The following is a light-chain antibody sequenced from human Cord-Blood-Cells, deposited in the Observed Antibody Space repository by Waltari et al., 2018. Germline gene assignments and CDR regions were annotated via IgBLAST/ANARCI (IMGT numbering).Light chain of an antibody. J-gene: IGLJ3*02. Sequence: QSALTQPPSVSGSPGRSVSISCTGTSSDVGRYNRVSWYQQPPGTAPKLMIYEVSNRPSGVPERCSGSKSGNPASLTLAGLHAEDAADYDCSAYTSSSTWVVGGGTKLTVL. CDR1: SSDVGRYNR. CDR3: SAYTSSSTWV. CDR2: EVS. V-gene: IGLV2-18*02.